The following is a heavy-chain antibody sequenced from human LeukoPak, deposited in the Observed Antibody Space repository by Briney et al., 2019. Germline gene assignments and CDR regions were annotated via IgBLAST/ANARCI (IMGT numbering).Heavy chain of an antibody. Sequence: AETLSLTCAVYGGSFSGYYWSWIRQPPGKGLEWIGEINHSGSTSYNPSLKSRVTISVDTSKNQFSLKLSSVTAADTAVYYCATNAFPRYYYYYGMDVWGQGTTVTVSS. CDR1: GGSFSGYY. CDR2: INHSGST. V-gene: IGHV4-34*01. D-gene: IGHD2-2*01. J-gene: IGHJ6*02. CDR3: ATNAFPRYYYYYGMDV.